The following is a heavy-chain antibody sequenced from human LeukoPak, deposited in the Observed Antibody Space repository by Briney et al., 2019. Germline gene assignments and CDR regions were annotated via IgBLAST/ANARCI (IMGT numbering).Heavy chain of an antibody. CDR1: GVSISRYY. CDR3: ARGILGPARGRYYYGMDV. Sequence: SEALSLTCTGSGVSISRYYWSWIRQPPGKGLEGVGYIYYSGSTIYNPFPKSRVTISVHTSKNQFSLKLSSVTAADTAVYSCARGILGPARGRYYYGMDVWGQGTTVTVSS. J-gene: IGHJ6*02. CDR2: IYYSGST. V-gene: IGHV4-59*01. D-gene: IGHD2/OR15-2a*01.